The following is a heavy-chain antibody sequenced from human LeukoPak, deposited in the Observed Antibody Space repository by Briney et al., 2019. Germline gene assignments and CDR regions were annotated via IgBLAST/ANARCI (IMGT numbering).Heavy chain of an antibody. CDR2: INPSGGST. CDR1: GYTFTSYY. V-gene: IGHV1-46*01. D-gene: IGHD3-10*01. Sequence: GASVKVSCKASGYTFTSYYMHWVRQAPGQGLEWMGIINPSGGSTSYAQKFQGRVTMTRDTSTSTVYMELSSLRSEDTAVYYCARGLVTMVRGVISPDLDNWGQGTLVTVSS. J-gene: IGHJ4*02. CDR3: ARGLVTMVRGVISPDLDN.